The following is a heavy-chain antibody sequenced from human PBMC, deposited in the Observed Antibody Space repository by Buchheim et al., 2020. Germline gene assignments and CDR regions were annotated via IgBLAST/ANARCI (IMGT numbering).Heavy chain of an antibody. J-gene: IGHJ4*02. CDR1: GFTFSNSA. CDR2: ISRSGDTT. V-gene: IGHV3-23*01. CDR3: AKEEVPNDY. Sequence: EAQLLESGGGLVQPGGSLRLSCAVSGFTFSNSAMTWVRQAPGKGLEWVSAISRSGDTTYYADSVMGRFTISRDTSKNTLYLQMISLRVDDTAVYYCAKEEVPNDYWGLGT.